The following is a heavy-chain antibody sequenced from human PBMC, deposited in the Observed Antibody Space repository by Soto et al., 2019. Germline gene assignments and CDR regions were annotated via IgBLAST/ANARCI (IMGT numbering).Heavy chain of an antibody. Sequence: QVQLVESGGGVVQPGNSLRLSCAGSGFPFSAEAMHWVRQAPGKGLEWVAAISYDGNNKNHADSVKGRFTVSRDNSKITLYLQIYRLRPEDTAVYYCARDYSSGWCLDYWGQGSLVTVSS. CDR1: GFPFSAEA. J-gene: IGHJ4*02. D-gene: IGHD6-13*01. CDR2: ISYDGNNK. CDR3: ARDYSSGWCLDY. V-gene: IGHV3-30-3*01.